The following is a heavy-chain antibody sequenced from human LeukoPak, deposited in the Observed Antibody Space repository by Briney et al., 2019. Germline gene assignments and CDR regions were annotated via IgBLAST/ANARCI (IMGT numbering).Heavy chain of an antibody. Sequence: PGGSLTLSCTASGFTLSTFDMNWLRQAPGKGREGVSSINTSSRYIYYRDSVKGRFTISRDDAKNPLYLQMNSLTVEETAVYYCARADCSGSTCYLRHSWFDPWGQGTLVTVSS. CDR3: ARADCSGSTCYLRHSWFDP. CDR1: GFTLSTFD. V-gene: IGHV3-21*06. D-gene: IGHD2-2*01. CDR2: INTSSRYI. J-gene: IGHJ5*02.